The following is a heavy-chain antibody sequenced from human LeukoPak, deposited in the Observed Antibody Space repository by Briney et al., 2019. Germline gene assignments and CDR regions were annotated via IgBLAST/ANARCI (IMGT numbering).Heavy chain of an antibody. CDR3: AKDSSKLTVKHNWFDP. CDR2: ISGSGGRT. D-gene: IGHD4/OR15-4a*01. Sequence: PGGSLRLSCAASGFTFSSYAMSWGRQAPGKGLECVSAISGSGGRTYYADSVKSRFTISRDNSKNTLYLQMNSMRAEDTAVYYCAKDSSKLTVKHNWFDPWGQGTLVTVSS. CDR1: GFTFSSYA. J-gene: IGHJ5*02. V-gene: IGHV3-23*01.